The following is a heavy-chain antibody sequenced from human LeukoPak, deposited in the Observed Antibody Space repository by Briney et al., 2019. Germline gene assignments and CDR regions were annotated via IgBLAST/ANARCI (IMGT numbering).Heavy chain of an antibody. CDR1: GYSISSGYF. CDR3: ARTTEGGYSYGSFYYYYMDV. Sequence: SETLSLTCIVSGYSISSGYFWGWVRQPPGKGLEWIGFIYYSGSTNYNPSLKSRVTISVHTSKNQFSLKLSSVTAADTAVYYCARTTEGGYSYGSFYYYYMDVWGKGATVTISS. V-gene: IGHV4-59*01. CDR2: IYYSGST. D-gene: IGHD5-18*01. J-gene: IGHJ6*03.